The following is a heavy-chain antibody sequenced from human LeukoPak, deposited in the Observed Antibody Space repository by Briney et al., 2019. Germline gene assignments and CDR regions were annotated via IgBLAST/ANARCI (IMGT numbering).Heavy chain of an antibody. CDR3: AREEFVQLWLLVDY. CDR1: GFTFSSYA. Sequence: GRSLRLSCAASGFTFSSYAMHWFRQAPGKGLEWVAVIPYDGSNKYYADSVKGRFTISRDNSKNTLYLQMNSLRAEDTAVYYCAREEFVQLWLLVDYWGQGTLVTVSS. J-gene: IGHJ4*02. D-gene: IGHD5-18*01. CDR2: IPYDGSNK. V-gene: IGHV3-30-3*01.